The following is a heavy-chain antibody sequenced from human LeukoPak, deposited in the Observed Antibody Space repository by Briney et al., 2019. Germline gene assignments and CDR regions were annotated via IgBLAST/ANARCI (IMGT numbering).Heavy chain of an antibody. Sequence: ASVTVSCTASGYTFTSYDINWVRQAPGQGLEWMGWISAYNGNTNYAQKLQGRVTMTTDTSTSTAYMELRSLRSDDTAVYYCAREALFYYDSSGYPTCLDYWGQGTLVTVSS. CDR1: GYTFTSYD. J-gene: IGHJ4*02. V-gene: IGHV1-18*01. CDR2: ISAYNGNT. CDR3: AREALFYYDSSGYPTCLDY. D-gene: IGHD3-22*01.